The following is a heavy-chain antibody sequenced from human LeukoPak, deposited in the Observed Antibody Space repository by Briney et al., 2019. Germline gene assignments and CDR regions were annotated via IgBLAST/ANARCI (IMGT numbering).Heavy chain of an antibody. J-gene: IGHJ1*01. V-gene: IGHV4-61*02. CDR2: IYTSGST. Sequence: SETLSLTCTVSGGSISSGSYYWSWIRQPAGKGLEWIGRIYTSGSTNYNPSLKSRVTISVDTSKNQFSLKLSSVTAADTAVYYCARAGFGDPPPYYFQHWGQGTLVTVSS. CDR1: GGSISSGSYY. CDR3: ARAGFGDPPPYYFQH. D-gene: IGHD3-10*01.